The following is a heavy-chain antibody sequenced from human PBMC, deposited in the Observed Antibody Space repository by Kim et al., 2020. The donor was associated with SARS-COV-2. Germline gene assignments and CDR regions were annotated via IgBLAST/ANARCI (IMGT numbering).Heavy chain of an antibody. J-gene: IGHJ5*02. CDR2: T. D-gene: IGHD6-13*01. CDR3: ARMPGIAAPFDP. Sequence: TNYSPSFQGHVTISADKSISTAYLQWSSLKASDTAMYYCARMPGIAAPFDPGGQGTLVTVSS. V-gene: IGHV5-10-1*01.